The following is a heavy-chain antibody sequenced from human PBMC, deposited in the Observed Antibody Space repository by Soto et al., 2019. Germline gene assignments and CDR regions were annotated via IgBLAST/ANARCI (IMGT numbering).Heavy chain of an antibody. CDR3: ARGPYTSSWYDIPY. V-gene: IGHV3-64*01. J-gene: IGHJ4*02. CDR1: GFTFSSYA. Sequence: GGSLRLSCAASGFTFSSYAMHWVRQAPGKGLEYVSAISSNGGSTYYANSVKGRFTISRDNSKNTLYLQMGSLRAEDMAVYYCARGPYTSSWYDIPYWGQGTLVTVSS. D-gene: IGHD6-13*01. CDR2: ISSNGGST.